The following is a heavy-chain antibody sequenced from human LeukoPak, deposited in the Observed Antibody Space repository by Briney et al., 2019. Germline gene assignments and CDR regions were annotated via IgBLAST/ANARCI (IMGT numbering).Heavy chain of an antibody. CDR3: ARGRSGSAWDLFDY. J-gene: IGHJ4*02. D-gene: IGHD1-26*01. CDR2: IYSGGGT. CDR1: GFTVSSNY. V-gene: IGHV3-53*05. Sequence: PGGSLRLSCAASGFTVSSNYMSWVRQAPGEGLGWVSVIYSGGGTYYADSVKGRFTISRDNSKNTLYLQMNSLRAEDTAVYYCARGRSGSAWDLFDYWGQGTLVTVSS.